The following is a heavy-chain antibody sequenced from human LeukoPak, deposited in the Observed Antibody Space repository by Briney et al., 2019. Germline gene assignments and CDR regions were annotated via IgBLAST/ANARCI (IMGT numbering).Heavy chain of an antibody. CDR2: IKQEGSEK. CDR3: ASWGRQGSY. D-gene: IGHD3-16*01. V-gene: IGHV3-7*01. Sequence: PGGSLRLSCAASGFTFRSYWMSWVRQAPGKGLEWVANIKQEGSEKYYVDSVKGRFTISRDNAKNSLYLQMNSLRVEDTAIYYCASWGRQGSYWGQGILVTVSS. J-gene: IGHJ4*02. CDR1: GFTFRSYW.